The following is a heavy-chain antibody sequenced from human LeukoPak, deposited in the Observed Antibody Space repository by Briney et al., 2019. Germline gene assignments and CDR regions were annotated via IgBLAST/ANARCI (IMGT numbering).Heavy chain of an antibody. J-gene: IGHJ3*02. CDR3: ARDQVYTSLSAFGI. V-gene: IGHV3-21*01. CDR2: ISSSSSYI. CDR1: GFTFSSYS. Sequence: GGSLRLSCAASGFTFSSYSMNWVRQAPGKGLEWESSISSSSSYIYSADSVKGRFTISRDNAKNSLYLQMNSLRAEDTAVYYCARDQVYTSLSAFGIWGQGTKVTVSS. D-gene: IGHD3-16*01.